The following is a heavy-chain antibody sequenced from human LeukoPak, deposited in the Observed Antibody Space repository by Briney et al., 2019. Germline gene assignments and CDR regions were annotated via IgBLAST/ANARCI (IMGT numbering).Heavy chain of an antibody. CDR3: ARARGVSTGYRPIDY. CDR1: GFTFSTSG. CDR2: IWYDGSNK. D-gene: IGHD3-22*01. J-gene: IGHJ4*02. Sequence: PGGSLRLSCAASGFTFSTSGMHWVRQAPGKGLEWVAVIWYDGSNKHYAESVKGRFSISRDSSKSTLYLQMNSLRAEDTAVYYCARARGVSTGYRPIDYWGQGTLVTVSS. V-gene: IGHV3-33*01.